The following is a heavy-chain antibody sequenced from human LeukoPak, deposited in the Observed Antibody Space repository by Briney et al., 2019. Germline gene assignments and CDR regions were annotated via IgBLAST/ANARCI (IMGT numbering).Heavy chain of an antibody. CDR3: ARWFGSGSYHTNYYYYGMDV. J-gene: IGHJ6*04. V-gene: IGHV4-4*02. CDR1: GGSINNVSW. Sequence: PSDTLSLTCAVSGGSINNVSWWSWVRQPPGKGLEWIGEMYHTGTTNYNPSLKSRVTMSVDRSKNQVSLKLSSVTAADTAVYYCARWFGSGSYHTNYYYYGMDVWGKGTTVTVSS. CDR2: MYHTGTT. D-gene: IGHD3-10*01.